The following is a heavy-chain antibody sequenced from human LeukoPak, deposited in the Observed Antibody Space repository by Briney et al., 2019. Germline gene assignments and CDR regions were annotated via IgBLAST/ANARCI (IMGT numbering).Heavy chain of an antibody. CDR2: IKQDGSEK. Sequence: PGGSLRLSCSASGFTFSSYWMTWLRQAPGKGLEWVANIKQDGSEKYYVDSVMGRFTISRDNAMDSLYLQLNSLRVEDTAVHYCARDWKVGATFEIQGPIDYWGQGTLVTVSS. CDR1: GFTFSSYW. V-gene: IGHV3-7*01. CDR3: ARDWKVGATFEIQGPIDY. J-gene: IGHJ4*02. D-gene: IGHD1-26*01.